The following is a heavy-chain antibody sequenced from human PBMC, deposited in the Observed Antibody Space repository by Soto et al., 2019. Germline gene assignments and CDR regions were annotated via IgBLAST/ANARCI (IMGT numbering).Heavy chain of an antibody. J-gene: IGHJ6*04. V-gene: IGHV4-34*01. CDR3: ARGRTSGERDG. Sequence: PSETLSLTCAVYRGSFSGYYWSWIRQPPGKGLEWIGEINHSGRTKYNPSPKSRPTISVDTSNNQFSLNLSSVTAADTAVYYCARGRTSGERDGWDRGTTITVSS. CDR2: INHSGRT. D-gene: IGHD3-10*01. CDR1: RGSFSGYY.